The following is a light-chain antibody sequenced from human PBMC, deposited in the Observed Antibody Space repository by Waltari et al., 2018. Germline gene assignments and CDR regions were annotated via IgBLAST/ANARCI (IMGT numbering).Light chain of an antibody. CDR1: TSNIGSTA. CDR3: ATWDGSLNCRV. J-gene: IGLJ3*02. V-gene: IGLV1-44*01. Sequence: QPILTQSPSASGTPGPRVTISCSGSTSNIGSTAVNWYQQLPGTAPKLLIYSNNQRPAGVPDRFSASKSGTSASLAISGLQSEDEADYYCATWDGSLNCRVFGGGTKLTVL. CDR2: SNN.